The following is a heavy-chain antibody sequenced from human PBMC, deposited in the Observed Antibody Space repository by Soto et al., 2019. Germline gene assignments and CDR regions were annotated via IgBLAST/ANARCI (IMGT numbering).Heavy chain of an antibody. CDR3: ARGAGITVASTSFDY. Sequence: QVPLVESGGGVVQPGRSLRLSCAASGFTFSSYSIHWVRQAPGKGLEWVAVISFDGSYEYYADSVKGRFTISRDNSKNTLYLQMNSLRAEDTAVYYCARGAGITVASTSFDYWGQGTLVTVSS. J-gene: IGHJ4*02. D-gene: IGHD6-19*01. CDR2: ISFDGSYE. CDR1: GFTFSSYS. V-gene: IGHV3-30-3*01.